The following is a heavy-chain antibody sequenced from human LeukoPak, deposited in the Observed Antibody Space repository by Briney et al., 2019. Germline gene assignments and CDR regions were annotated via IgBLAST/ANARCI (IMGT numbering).Heavy chain of an antibody. V-gene: IGHV3-23*01. CDR2: ISGSGGST. CDR1: GFTFSSYA. J-gene: IGHJ4*02. D-gene: IGHD3-22*01. CDR3: AKEHYYDSSGYPEYFDY. Sequence: GGSLRLSCAASGFTFSSYAMSWVRRAPGKGLEWVSAISGSGGSTYYADSVKGRFTISRDNSKNTLYLQMNSLRAEDTAVYYRAKEHYYDSSGYPEYFDYWGQGTLVTVSS.